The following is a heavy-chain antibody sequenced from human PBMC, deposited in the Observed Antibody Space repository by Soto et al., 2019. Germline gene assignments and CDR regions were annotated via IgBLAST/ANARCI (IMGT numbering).Heavy chain of an antibody. D-gene: IGHD6-13*01. Sequence: SETLSLTCTVSGGSISHYYWSWIRQPPGKGLEWIGYIYYSGSTNYNPSIKSRVTISVDTSKNQFSLKLSSVTAADTAVYYCAREGSSWSPFGYWGQGTLVTVSS. CDR1: GGSISHYY. J-gene: IGHJ4*02. CDR2: IYYSGST. V-gene: IGHV4-59*01. CDR3: AREGSSWSPFGY.